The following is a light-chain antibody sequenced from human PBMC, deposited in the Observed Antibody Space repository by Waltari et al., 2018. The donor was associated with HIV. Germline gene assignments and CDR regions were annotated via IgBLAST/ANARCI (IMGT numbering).Light chain of an antibody. Sequence: IQMTHSPSSLSASVGDRVTITCRASQIISSYLNWYQQKPGKAPKLLIYAASSLQSGVPSRFSGSGSGTDFTLTISSLQPEDFATYYCQQSYSAPRTFGQGTRLEIK. J-gene: IGKJ5*01. CDR2: AAS. V-gene: IGKV1-39*01. CDR1: QIISSY. CDR3: QQSYSAPRT.